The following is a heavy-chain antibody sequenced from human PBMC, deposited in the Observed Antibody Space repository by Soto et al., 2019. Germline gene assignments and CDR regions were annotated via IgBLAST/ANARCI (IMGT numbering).Heavy chain of an antibody. CDR1: GGTFSGYY. D-gene: IGHD6-6*01. CDR3: ARDNLIAARPTTLDY. V-gene: IGHV4-34*01. CDR2: INHSGST. J-gene: IGHJ4*02. Sequence: PSETLSLPCAVYGGTFSGYYWSWIRQPPGKGLEWIGEINHSGSTNYNPSLKSRVTISVDTSKNQFSLKLSSVTAADTAVYYCARDNLIAARPTTLDYWGQGTLVTVSS.